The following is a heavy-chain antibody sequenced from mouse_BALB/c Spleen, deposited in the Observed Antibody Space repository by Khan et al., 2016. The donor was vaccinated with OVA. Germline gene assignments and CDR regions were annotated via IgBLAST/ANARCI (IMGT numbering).Heavy chain of an antibody. CDR2: IDPFSGGT. CDR3: TKHGYGDWFDY. V-gene: IGHV1S135*01. J-gene: IGHJ3*01. D-gene: IGHD2-2*01. Sequence: VQLQQSGPELMKPGASVKISCKASGYSFTSYYIHWLMQSPGKSLEWIGYIDPFSGGTTYNQKFKGKATLTVDKSSSTAYMHLSNLTSEDSVVYYGTKHGYGDWFDYWGQGTMVTVSA. CDR1: GYSFTSYY.